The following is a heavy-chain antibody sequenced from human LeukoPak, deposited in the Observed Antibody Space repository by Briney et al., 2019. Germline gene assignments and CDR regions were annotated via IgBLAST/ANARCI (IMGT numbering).Heavy chain of an antibody. CDR2: INPNSGGT. J-gene: IGHJ3*02. V-gene: IGHV1-2*04. Sequence: GASVKVSCKASGYTFTGYYMHWVRQAPGQGLEWMGLINPNSGGTNYAQKFQGWVTMTRDTSISTAYMELSRLRSDDTAVYYCAVGIRFGSYGPGDAFDIWGQGTMVTVSS. D-gene: IGHD1-26*01. CDR3: AVGIRFGSYGPGDAFDI. CDR1: GYTFTGYY.